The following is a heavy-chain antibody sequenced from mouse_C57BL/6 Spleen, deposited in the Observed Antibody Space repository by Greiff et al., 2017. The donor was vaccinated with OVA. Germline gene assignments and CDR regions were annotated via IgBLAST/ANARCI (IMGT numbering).Heavy chain of an antibody. CDR3: AREGNWAWFAY. CDR1: GFTFSSYA. Sequence: EVKLVESGGGLVKPGGSLKLSCAASGFTFSSYAMSWVRQTPEKRLEWVATISDGGSYTYYPDNVKGRFTLSRDNAKNNLYLQMSHLKSEDTAMDYCAREGNWAWFAYWGQGTLVTVSA. J-gene: IGHJ3*01. V-gene: IGHV5-4*01. CDR2: ISDGGSYT. D-gene: IGHD4-1*01.